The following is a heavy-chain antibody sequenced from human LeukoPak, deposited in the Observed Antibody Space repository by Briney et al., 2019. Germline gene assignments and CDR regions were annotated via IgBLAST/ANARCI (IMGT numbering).Heavy chain of an antibody. D-gene: IGHD6-19*01. J-gene: IGHJ4*02. CDR2: FYYSGST. CDR1: GGSISISNYY. Sequence: PSETLSLTCTVSGGSISISNYYWGWLRHPPGKGLEWGGSFYYSGSTYYNPSLKSRVTISVDTSKSQFSLKLSSVTAADTAVYYCAGKQWVMYYFDSWGQGTLVTVSS. V-gene: IGHV4-39*01. CDR3: AGKQWVMYYFDS.